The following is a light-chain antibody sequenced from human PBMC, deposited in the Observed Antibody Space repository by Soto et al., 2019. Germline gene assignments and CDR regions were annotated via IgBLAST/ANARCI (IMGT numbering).Light chain of an antibody. Sequence: EIVMTQSPATLSVSPGERATLSCRASQSVSNNLAWYQQKPGQPPRLLIYGASTRATGIPARFSGSGSGAEFALTISSLQSEDFAVYYCQQYNDWPLYTFGQGTKLEIK. CDR2: GAS. CDR3: QQYNDWPLYT. CDR1: QSVSNN. V-gene: IGKV3-15*01. J-gene: IGKJ2*01.